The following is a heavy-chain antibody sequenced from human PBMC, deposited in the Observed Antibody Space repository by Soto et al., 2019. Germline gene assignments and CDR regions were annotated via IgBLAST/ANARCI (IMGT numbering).Heavy chain of an antibody. V-gene: IGHV4-31*03. CDR1: GGSISSGGYY. CDR2: IYYSGST. Sequence: SETLSLTCTVSGGSISSGGYYWSWIRQHPGKGLEWIGYIYYSGSTYYNPSLKSRVTISVDTSKNQFSLKLSSVTAADTAVYYCARPGWVDTAPNWFDTWGQGTLVTVSS. CDR3: ARPGWVDTAPNWFDT. D-gene: IGHD5-18*01. J-gene: IGHJ5*02.